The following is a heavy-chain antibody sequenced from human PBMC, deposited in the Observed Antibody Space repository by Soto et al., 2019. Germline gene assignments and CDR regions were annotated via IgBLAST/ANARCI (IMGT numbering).Heavy chain of an antibody. CDR3: ARHPSSSWSSGMDV. V-gene: IGHV5-10-1*04. D-gene: IGHD6-13*01. CDR1: GYSFTSNW. CDR2: IDPSDSYT. J-gene: IGHJ6*02. Sequence: GESLKICGKGSGYSFTSNWISWVRQMPGKGLEWMGRIDPSDSYTNYSPSFQGQVTISADKSISTAYLQWSSLKASDTAMYYCARHPSSSWSSGMDVWGQGTTVTVSS.